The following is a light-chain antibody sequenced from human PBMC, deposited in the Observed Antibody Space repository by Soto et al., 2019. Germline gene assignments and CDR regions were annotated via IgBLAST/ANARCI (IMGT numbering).Light chain of an antibody. CDR3: CSHAGGYTWV. V-gene: IGLV2-11*01. CDR2: AVT. Sequence: QSVLTQPRSVSGSPGQSVTISCTGTNSDVGAYTLVSWYQQLPGKAPKLIISAVTYRPSGVPDRFSGSKSGNTASLTISGLQTEDEADYYCCSHAGGYTWVFGGGTKLTVL. J-gene: IGLJ3*02. CDR1: NSDVGAYTL.